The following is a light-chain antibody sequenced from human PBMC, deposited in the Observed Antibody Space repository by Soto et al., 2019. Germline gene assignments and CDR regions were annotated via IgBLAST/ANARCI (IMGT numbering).Light chain of an antibody. V-gene: IGKV1-5*01. J-gene: IGKJ4*01. CDR2: DAS. CDR3: QRP. Sequence: DIQMTQSPSTLSASVGDRVTITCRASQSISSWLAWNQQKPGKAPKVLIYDASSLESGVPSRFSGSGSGTELTLTISSLRPDDFATDFCQRPFGGGTKVEIK. CDR1: QSISSW.